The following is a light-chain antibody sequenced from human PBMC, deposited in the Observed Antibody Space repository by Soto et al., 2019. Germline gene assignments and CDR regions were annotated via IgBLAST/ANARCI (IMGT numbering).Light chain of an antibody. CDR2: GAS. V-gene: IGKV3-20*01. CDR3: QQANSFPQT. J-gene: IGKJ4*01. CDR1: QSVSSSY. Sequence: EIVLTQSPGTLSLSPGERATLSCRASQSVSSSYLAWYQQKGGQAPRLLIYGASSRATGIPDRFSGSGSGTDFTLTISRLEPEDFATYYCQQANSFPQTFGGGTKVESK.